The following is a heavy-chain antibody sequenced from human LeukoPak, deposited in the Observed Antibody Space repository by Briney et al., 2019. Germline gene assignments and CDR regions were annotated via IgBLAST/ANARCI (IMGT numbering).Heavy chain of an antibody. CDR3: ASYGDYGWDYYYYGMDV. J-gene: IGHJ6*02. D-gene: IGHD4-17*01. Sequence: GGSLRLSCAASGFTFSSYGMHWVRQAPGKGLEWVAVISYDGSNKYYADSVKGRFTISRDNSKNTLYLQMNSLGAEDTAVYYCASYGDYGWDYYYYGMDVWGQGTTVTVSS. CDR2: ISYDGSNK. CDR1: GFTFSSYG. V-gene: IGHV3-30*03.